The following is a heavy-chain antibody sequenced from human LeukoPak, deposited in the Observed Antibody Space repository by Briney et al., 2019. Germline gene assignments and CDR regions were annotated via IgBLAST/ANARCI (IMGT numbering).Heavy chain of an antibody. CDR2: ISYDGSNK. V-gene: IGHV3-30*18. CDR3: AKAGYCSSTSCYFLRDYYYMDV. J-gene: IGHJ6*03. D-gene: IGHD2-2*01. Sequence: GGSLRLSCAASGFTFSSYGMHWVRQAPGKGLEWVAVISYDGSNKYYADSVKGRFTISRDNSKNTLYLQTNSLRAEDTAVYYCAKAGYCSSTSCYFLRDYYYMDVWGKGTTVTVSS. CDR1: GFTFSSYG.